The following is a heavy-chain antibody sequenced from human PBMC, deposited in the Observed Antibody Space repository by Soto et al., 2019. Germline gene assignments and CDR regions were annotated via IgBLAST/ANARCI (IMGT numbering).Heavy chain of an antibody. J-gene: IGHJ6*03. D-gene: IGHD2-21*01. CDR2: ISGGNTYI. CDR3: ARPYLICDYYYMDV. CDR1: GFDFSTYT. Sequence: EVQLVESGGGLVKPGGSLRLSCAASGFDFSTYTMNWVRQAPGKGLEWVSSISGGNTYITYADSVKGPFTVSRDNVMNSLYLQMDTLRAEDTAVYYWARPYLICDYYYMDVWGKGTTGTVSS. V-gene: IGHV3-21*01.